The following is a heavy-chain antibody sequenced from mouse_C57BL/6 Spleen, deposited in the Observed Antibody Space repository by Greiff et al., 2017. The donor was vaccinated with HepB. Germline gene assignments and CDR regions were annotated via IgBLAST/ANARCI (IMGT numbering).Heavy chain of an antibody. CDR1: GFSLTSYC. D-gene: IGHD3-1*01. J-gene: IGHJ2*01. CDR2: IWSGGST. V-gene: IGHV2-2*01. CDR3: ARKGRASDYFDY. Sequence: VQLQESGPGLVQPSQSLSITCTVSGFSLTSYCVHWVRQSPGKGLEWLGVIWSGGSTDYNAAFISRLSISKDNSKSQVFFKMNSLQADDTAIYYCARKGRASDYFDYWVQGTTLTVSS.